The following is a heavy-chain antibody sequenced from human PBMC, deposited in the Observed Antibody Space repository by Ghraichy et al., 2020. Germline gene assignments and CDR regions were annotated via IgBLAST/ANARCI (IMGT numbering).Heavy chain of an antibody. V-gene: IGHV3-9*01. CDR3: AKDPEAFDI. CDR1: GFTFDDYA. J-gene: IGHJ3*02. Sequence: SLNISCAASGFTFDDYAMHWVRQAPGKGLEWVSGISWNSGSIGYADSVKGRFTISRDNAKNSLYLQMNSLRAEDTALYYCAKDPEAFDIWGQGTMVTVSS. D-gene: IGHD1-14*01. CDR2: ISWNSGSI.